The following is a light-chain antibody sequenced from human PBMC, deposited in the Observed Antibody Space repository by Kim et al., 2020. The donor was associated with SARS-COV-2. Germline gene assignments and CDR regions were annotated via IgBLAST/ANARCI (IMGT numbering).Light chain of an antibody. CDR2: QDS. V-gene: IGLV3-1*01. J-gene: IGLJ3*02. Sequence: SYELTQPPSVSVSPGQTASITCGGDKLGDKYACWYQQKPGQSPVLVIYQDSKRPSGIPERFSGSNSGNTATLTISGTQAMDEADYYCQAWDSSTGVFGGGTQLTVL. CDR3: QAWDSSTGV. CDR1: KLGDKY.